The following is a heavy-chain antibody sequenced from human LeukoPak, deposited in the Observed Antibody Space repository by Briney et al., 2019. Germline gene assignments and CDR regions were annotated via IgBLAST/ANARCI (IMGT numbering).Heavy chain of an antibody. D-gene: IGHD3-3*01. CDR1: GFTFSGSA. CDR3: TRRALPSISAYYYYMDV. Sequence: GGSLRLSCAASGFTFSGSAMHWVRQASGKGLEWVGRIRSKANSYATAYAASVKGRFTISRDDSKNTAYLQMNSLKTEDTAAYYCTRRALPSISAYYYYMDVWGKGTTVTVSS. CDR2: IRSKANSYAT. V-gene: IGHV3-73*01. J-gene: IGHJ6*03.